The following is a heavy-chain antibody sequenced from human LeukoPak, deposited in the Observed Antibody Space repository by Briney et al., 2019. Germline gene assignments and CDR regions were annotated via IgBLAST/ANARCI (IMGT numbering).Heavy chain of an antibody. J-gene: IGHJ3*02. V-gene: IGHV3-9*01. CDR3: AKVHLLYDYDSSGGSADAFDI. CDR2: ICWDSGSI. Sequence: PGRTLRLSCAASGFTFDDYAMHWVRQAPGKGLEWVSGICWDSGSIGYADSVKGRFTISRDNAKNSLYLQMNSLRAEDTALYYCAKVHLLYDYDSSGGSADAFDIWGQGTMGTVSS. D-gene: IGHD3-22*01. CDR1: GFTFDDYA.